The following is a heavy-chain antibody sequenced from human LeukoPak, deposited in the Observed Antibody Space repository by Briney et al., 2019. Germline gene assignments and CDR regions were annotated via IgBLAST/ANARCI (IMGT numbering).Heavy chain of an antibody. CDR1: GFTFSSYA. D-gene: IGHD5-18*01. Sequence: GGSLRLSCAASGFTFSSYAMSWVRQAPGKGLEWVSAISGSGGSTYYADSAKGRFTISRDNSKNTLYLQMNSLRAEDTAVYYCAKDTAMVKGHYYGMDVWGQGTTVTVSS. J-gene: IGHJ6*02. CDR2: ISGSGGST. CDR3: AKDTAMVKGHYYGMDV. V-gene: IGHV3-23*01.